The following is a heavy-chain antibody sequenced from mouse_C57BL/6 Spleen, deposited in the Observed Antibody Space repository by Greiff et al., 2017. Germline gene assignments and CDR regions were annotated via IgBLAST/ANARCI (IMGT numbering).Heavy chain of an antibody. V-gene: IGHV5-6*01. J-gene: IGHJ4*01. CDR1: GFTFSSYG. CDR3: ARPLYDYDVGAMDY. Sequence: EVQLVESGGDLVKPGASLKLSCAASGFTFSSYGMSWVRQTPDKRLEWVATISSGGSYTYYPDSVKGRFTISRDNAKNTLYLQLSSLKSEDTAVYYCARPLYDYDVGAMDYWGQGTSVTVSS. D-gene: IGHD2-4*01. CDR2: ISSGGSYT.